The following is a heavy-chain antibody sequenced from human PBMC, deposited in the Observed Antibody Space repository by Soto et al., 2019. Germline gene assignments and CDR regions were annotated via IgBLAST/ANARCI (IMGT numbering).Heavy chain of an antibody. CDR1: GGTFSSYA. CDR2: IIPILGTA. J-gene: IGHJ6*02. CDR3: VLGCRTSCYGMDV. V-gene: IGHV1-69*06. Sequence: QVQLVQSGAEVKKPGSSVKVSCKASGGTFSSYAISWVRQAPGQGLEWMGGIIPILGTANYAQKFQGRVTVTADKFTSRAYVEVSSLRFEDMAVYYCVLGCRTSCYGMDVWGQGTTVTVSS. D-gene: IGHD2-2*01.